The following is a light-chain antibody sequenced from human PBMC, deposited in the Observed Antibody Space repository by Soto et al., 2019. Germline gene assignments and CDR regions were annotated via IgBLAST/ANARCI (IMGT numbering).Light chain of an antibody. CDR1: QSVSSNY. V-gene: IGKV3-20*01. CDR2: GTS. CDR3: QQYGVSPAT. J-gene: IGKJ4*01. Sequence: EIVLTQSPGILSLSPGDGATLSCRASQSVSSNYLAWYQQNPDQAPRLLIYGTSTRASGIPDRFSGSGSGTDFTLTITRLEPEDFAVYFCQQYGVSPATFGGGTKVDIK.